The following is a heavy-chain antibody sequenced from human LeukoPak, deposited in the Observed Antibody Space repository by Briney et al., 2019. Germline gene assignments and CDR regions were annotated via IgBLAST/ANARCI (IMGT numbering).Heavy chain of an antibody. D-gene: IGHD3-10*01. V-gene: IGHV3-7*01. J-gene: IGHJ3*02. CDR1: GFTFSNYW. Sequence: GGSLRLSCAASGFTFSNYWMSWVRQAPGKGLEWVANIKEDGSAKYYVDSVKGRFTISRDNAKKSLYLQMNSLRAEDTAVYYCARSLGATDAFDIWGQGTMVTVSS. CDR3: ARSLGATDAFDI. CDR2: IKEDGSAK.